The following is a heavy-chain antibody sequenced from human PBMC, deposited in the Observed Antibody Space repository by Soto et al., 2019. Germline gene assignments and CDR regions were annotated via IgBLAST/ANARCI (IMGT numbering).Heavy chain of an antibody. Sequence: SQTLSLTCAISGDSVSSNSAAWNWIRQSPSRGLEWLGRTYYRSKWYKEYAASVRSRITINPDTSKNQFSLQLNSVSPEDTAVHYCARTVGWPDPWGQGILVTVSS. D-gene: IGHD6-19*01. J-gene: IGHJ5*02. CDR3: ARTVGWPDP. CDR2: TYYRSKWYK. CDR1: GDSVSSNSAA. V-gene: IGHV6-1*01.